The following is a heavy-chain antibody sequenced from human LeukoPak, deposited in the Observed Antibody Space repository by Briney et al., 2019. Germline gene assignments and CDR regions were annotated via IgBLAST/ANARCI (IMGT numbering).Heavy chain of an antibody. J-gene: IGHJ4*02. CDR2: IKSKTDGGAT. Sequence: GGSLRLSCAASGFIFTNAWMTWVRQAPGKGLEWVSRIKSKTDGGATDYAAPVKGRFTISRDDSKNTLYVQMNSLEAEDTAVYYCTTVYGSGSYYNHGYWGQGTLVTVSS. D-gene: IGHD3-10*01. CDR1: GFIFTNAW. CDR3: TTVYGSGSYYNHGY. V-gene: IGHV3-15*01.